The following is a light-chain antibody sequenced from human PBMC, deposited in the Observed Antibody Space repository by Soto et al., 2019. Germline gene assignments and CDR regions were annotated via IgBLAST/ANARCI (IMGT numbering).Light chain of an antibody. J-gene: IGKJ4*01. CDR1: QSISNF. V-gene: IGKV1-39*01. Sequence: DIQMTQSPSSLSASVGDRVTITCRAGQSISNFLNWYQQKPGKAPKLLIHTTSSLQSGVPSRFSASGTGTDFTLTISSLQPEDFATYYCQQSYSTPQTFGGGTKVEI. CDR3: QQSYSTPQT. CDR2: TTS.